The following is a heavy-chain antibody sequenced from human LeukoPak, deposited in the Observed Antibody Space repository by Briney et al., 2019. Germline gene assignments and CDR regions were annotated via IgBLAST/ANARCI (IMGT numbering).Heavy chain of an antibody. Sequence: ASAKVSCKASGYTFTDYYIHWVRQAPGQGLEWMGWVNPRSGGTNYAQKFQGRVTMTRDTSISTAYMDLSSLGSDDTAVFYCVRKSATRRTSEFDYWGQGTPVTVSS. CDR3: VRKSATRRTSEFDY. V-gene: IGHV1-2*02. CDR2: VNPRSGGT. J-gene: IGHJ4*02. D-gene: IGHD2-15*01. CDR1: GYTFTDYY.